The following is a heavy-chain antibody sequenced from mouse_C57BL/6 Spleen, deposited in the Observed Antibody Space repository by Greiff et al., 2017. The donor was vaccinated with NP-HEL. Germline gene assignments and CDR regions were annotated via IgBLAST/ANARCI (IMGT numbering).Heavy chain of an antibody. CDR3: ARGPNWSFDY. Sequence: LVESGAELVKPGASVKLSCKASGYTFTSYWMQWVKQRPGQGLEWIGEIDPSDSYTNYNQKFKGKATLTVDTSSSTAYMQLSSLTSEDSAVYYCARGPNWSFDYWGQGTTLTVSS. CDR1: GYTFTSYW. J-gene: IGHJ2*01. D-gene: IGHD4-1*01. V-gene: IGHV1-50*01. CDR2: IDPSDSYT.